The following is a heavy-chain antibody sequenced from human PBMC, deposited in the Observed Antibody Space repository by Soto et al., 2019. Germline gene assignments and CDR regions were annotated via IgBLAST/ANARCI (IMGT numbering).Heavy chain of an antibody. D-gene: IGHD6-19*01. CDR2: ITGSGGAT. CDR1: GFIFNNFA. J-gene: IGHJ5*02. Sequence: GGSLRLSCAASGFIFNNFAMTWVRQAPGKGLEWVSSITGSGGATYHAASVKGRFTISRDNAKNTLYLQMNSLKAEDSAIYYCAKSSGWYVNNWLDPWGQGTLVTVSS. V-gene: IGHV3-23*01. CDR3: AKSSGWYVNNWLDP.